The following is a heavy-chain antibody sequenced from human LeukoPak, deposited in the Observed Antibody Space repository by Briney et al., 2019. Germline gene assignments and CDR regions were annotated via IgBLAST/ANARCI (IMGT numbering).Heavy chain of an antibody. D-gene: IGHD1-26*01. CDR2: ILTSGTT. CDR1: NGSISNYH. J-gene: IGHJ4*02. V-gene: IGHV4-4*09. CDR3: ARLRVSGSYLYYFDY. Sequence: PSETLSLTCTVSNGSISNYHWSWVRQPPGKGLEWIGYILTSGTTNYNPSLNSRLTISVDTSNTQFPLKLSSVTDADTAVYYCARLRVSGSYLYYFDYWGQGTLVSVSS.